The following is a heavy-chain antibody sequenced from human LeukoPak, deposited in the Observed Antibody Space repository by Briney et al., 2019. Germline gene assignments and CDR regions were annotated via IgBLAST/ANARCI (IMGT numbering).Heavy chain of an antibody. CDR2: MNPINGNT. Sequence: ASVKVSCKASGYTFTNYDVNWVRQATGQGLEWMGWMNPINGNTAYGQKFQGRVTLTRDTSRDTAYMELRSLRSDDTAVYYCARGAVAGTRFYYFDHWGQGTLVTVSS. J-gene: IGHJ4*02. V-gene: IGHV1-8*01. CDR3: ARGAVAGTRFYYFDH. D-gene: IGHD6-19*01. CDR1: GYTFTNYD.